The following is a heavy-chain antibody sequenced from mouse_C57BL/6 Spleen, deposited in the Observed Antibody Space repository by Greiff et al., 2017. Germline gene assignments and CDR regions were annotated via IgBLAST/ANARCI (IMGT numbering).Heavy chain of an antibody. D-gene: IGHD2-4*01. CDR2: INPSSGYT. V-gene: IGHV1-7*01. CDR3: ASGYDYDPYAMDY. CDR1: GYTFTSYW. Sequence: VQLQQSGAELAKPGASVKLSCKASGYTFTSYWMHWVKQRPGQGLEWIGYINPSSGYTKYNQKFKDKATLTADKSSSTAYMQLSSLTYEDSAVYYCASGYDYDPYAMDYWGQGTSVTVSS. J-gene: IGHJ4*01.